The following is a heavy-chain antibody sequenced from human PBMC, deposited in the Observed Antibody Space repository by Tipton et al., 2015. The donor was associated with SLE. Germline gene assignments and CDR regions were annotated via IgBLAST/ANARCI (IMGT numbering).Heavy chain of an antibody. CDR3: ARGPGGELSAEYFQH. CDR1: GGSISSGDYY. D-gene: IGHD3-16*02. V-gene: IGHV4-31*03. J-gene: IGHJ1*01. Sequence: TLSLTCTVSGGSISSGDYYWSWIRQHPGKGLEWIGYIYYSGSTYYNPSLKSRVTISVDTSKNQFSLKLSSVTAADTAVYYCARGPGGELSAEYFQHWGQGTLVTVSS. CDR2: IYYSGST.